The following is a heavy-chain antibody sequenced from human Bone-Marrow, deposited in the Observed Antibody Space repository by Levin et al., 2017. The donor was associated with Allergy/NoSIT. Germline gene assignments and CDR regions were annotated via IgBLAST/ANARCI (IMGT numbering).Heavy chain of an antibody. J-gene: IGHJ4*02. CDR1: GYSFSSYW. Sequence: GESLKISCKGSGYSFSSYWIGWVRQMPGKGLEWMGIIYPDDSSTKYSPSFQGHVTISVDKSITTAYLHWGSLKASDTAMYYCARGLTTVLTLEGYWGQGTLVTVSS. D-gene: IGHD4-23*01. CDR2: IYPDDSST. CDR3: ARGLTTVLTLEGY. V-gene: IGHV5-51*01.